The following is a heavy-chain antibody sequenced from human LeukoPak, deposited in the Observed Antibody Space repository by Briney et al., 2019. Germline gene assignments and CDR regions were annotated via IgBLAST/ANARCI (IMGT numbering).Heavy chain of an antibody. V-gene: IGHV4/OR15-8*02. D-gene: IGHD1-26*01. J-gene: IGHJ4*02. CDR2: ISLAGQT. Sequence: SETLSLTCGVSGGSISGTNWWSWVRQPPGQGLEWIGEISLAGQTNYNPSLNGRVTMSLDKSSNQLSLHLTSVTAAGTATYYCSRESGPFCPFGYWGQGTLVIVSS. CDR3: SRESGPFCPFGY. CDR1: GGSISGTNW.